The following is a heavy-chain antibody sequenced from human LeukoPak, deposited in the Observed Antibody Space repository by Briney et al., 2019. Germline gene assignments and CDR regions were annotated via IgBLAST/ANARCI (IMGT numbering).Heavy chain of an antibody. J-gene: IGHJ4*02. D-gene: IGHD2-21*02. V-gene: IGHV4-34*01. CDR2: INHSGST. CDR3: ARRGSNHGGDLL. CDR1: GGSFSGYY. Sequence: SETLSLTCAVYGGSFSGYYWTWIRQPPGKGLEWIGEINHSGSTSNNPSLKSRVTVSVDTSKNQFSLKMTSVTAADTAVYFCARRGSNHGGDLLWGQGTLVTVSS.